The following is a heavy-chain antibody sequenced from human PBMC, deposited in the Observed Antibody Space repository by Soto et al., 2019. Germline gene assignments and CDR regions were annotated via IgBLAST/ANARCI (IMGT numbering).Heavy chain of an antibody. CDR1: GLTFSTSW. Sequence: EVQLVESGGVLVQPGGSLRVSCAASGLTFSTSWMNWVRQAPGKGLEWVANINGDGSEEDYVDSVRGRFTISRDNVKNSLFLQMNSLRVEDTAVYYCAAGFPPDYWGQGTLVTVSS. CDR3: AAGFPPDY. V-gene: IGHV3-7*01. CDR2: INGDGSEE. D-gene: IGHD3-10*01. J-gene: IGHJ4*02.